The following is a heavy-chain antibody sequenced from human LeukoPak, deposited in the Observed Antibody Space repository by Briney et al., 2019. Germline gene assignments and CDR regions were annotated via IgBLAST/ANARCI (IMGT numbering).Heavy chain of an antibody. D-gene: IGHD2-2*01. CDR1: GFTFTRNA. J-gene: IGHJ4*02. Sequence: GGSLRLSCAASGFTFTRNAMAWVRQAPGKGLEWVSAIDGSGGTTFYADSVKGRVTISRVQSTNTVYLQMNSLRANDTAVYYCAKAHCSSTSCSRADNWGQGTLVTVSS. CDR3: AKAHCSSTSCSRADN. V-gene: IGHV3-23*01. CDR2: IDGSGGTT.